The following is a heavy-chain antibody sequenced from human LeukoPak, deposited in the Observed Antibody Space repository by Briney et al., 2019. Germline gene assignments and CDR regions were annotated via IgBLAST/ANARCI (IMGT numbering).Heavy chain of an antibody. J-gene: IGHJ4*01. Sequence: SVKVSCKASGGTFSSYAISWVRQAPGQGLEWMGGIIPIFGTANYAQKFQGRVTITADESTSTAYMELSSLRSEDTAVYYCASHYYDSSGYYYGFDYWGQGALVTVSS. CDR3: ASHYYDSSGYYYGFDY. CDR2: IIPIFGTA. D-gene: IGHD3-22*01. CDR1: GGTFSSYA. V-gene: IGHV1-69*13.